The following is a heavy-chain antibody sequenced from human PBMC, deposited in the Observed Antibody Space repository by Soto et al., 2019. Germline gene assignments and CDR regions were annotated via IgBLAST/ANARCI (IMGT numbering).Heavy chain of an antibody. V-gene: IGHV4-61*01. CDR3: ARGLISGSHYSGGWYYFDS. CDR1: GGSVSSGSYY. Sequence: SETLSLTCTVSGGSVSSGSYYWSWIRQPPGKGWEWIGYIYYTGSTNYNPSLKSRVTISVDTSKNQFSLNLSSVTAADTAVYYCARGLISGSHYSGGWYYFDSWGQGTQVTVSS. J-gene: IGHJ4*02. D-gene: IGHD1-26*01. CDR2: IYYTGST.